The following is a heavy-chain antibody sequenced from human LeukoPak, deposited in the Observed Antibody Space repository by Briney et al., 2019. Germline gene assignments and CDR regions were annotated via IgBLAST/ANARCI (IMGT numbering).Heavy chain of an antibody. D-gene: IGHD6-19*01. CDR3: ARGDIAVAATDY. CDR2: INHRGST. CDR1: GGSFSDYY. Sequence: SETLSLTCAVYGGSFSDYYWTWIRQPPGKGLEWIGEINHRGSTNYNPSLKGRVTMSVDTSKNQFSLKLSSVTAADTAVYYCARGDIAVAATDYWGQGTLVTVSS. J-gene: IGHJ4*02. V-gene: IGHV4-34*01.